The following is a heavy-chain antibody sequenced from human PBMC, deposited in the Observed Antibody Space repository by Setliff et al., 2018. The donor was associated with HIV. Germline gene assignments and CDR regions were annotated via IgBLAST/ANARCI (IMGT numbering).Heavy chain of an antibody. D-gene: IGHD2-2*01. Sequence: SETLSLTCIVSGGSISSNYYYWGWIRQPPGKGLEWIGSVFHDGFTDYNPSLKSRVTISVDTSKNQFSLRLSSVTAADTAVYYCARGRSCSSSSCYLVYYYYGMDVWGHGSTVTVSS. CDR3: ARGRSCSSSSCYLVYYYYGMDV. V-gene: IGHV4-39*07. J-gene: IGHJ6*02. CDR2: VFHDGFT. CDR1: GGSISSNYYY.